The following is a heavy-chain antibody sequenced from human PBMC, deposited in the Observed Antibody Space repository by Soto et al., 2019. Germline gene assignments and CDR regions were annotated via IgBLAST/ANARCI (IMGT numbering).Heavy chain of an antibody. CDR1: GFTVSSNY. D-gene: IGHD2-2*01. J-gene: IGHJ4*02. Sequence: GGSLRLSCAASGFTVSSNYMSWVRQAPGKGLEWVSVIYSGGSTYYADSVKGRFTISRDNSKNTLYLQMNSLRAEDTAVYYCARGEVSQLLRGWGQGTLVTVSS. CDR3: ARGEVSQLLRG. CDR2: IYSGGST. V-gene: IGHV3-66*01.